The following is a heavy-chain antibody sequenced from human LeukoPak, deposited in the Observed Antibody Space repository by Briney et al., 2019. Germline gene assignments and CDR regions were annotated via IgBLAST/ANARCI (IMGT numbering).Heavy chain of an antibody. Sequence: GGSLRLSCAASGFTFSSYAMSWVRHSPAKGLEWVSSIGYDGRNKYYTDSVKGRFTISRDNSKNSFYLQMNSLTTEDTAVYFCAKTRPRIVVSGSVDNWGQGTLVTVSS. CDR1: GFTFSSYA. CDR3: AKTRPRIVVSGSVDN. V-gene: IGHV3-30*02. CDR2: IGYDGRNK. J-gene: IGHJ4*02. D-gene: IGHD2-15*01.